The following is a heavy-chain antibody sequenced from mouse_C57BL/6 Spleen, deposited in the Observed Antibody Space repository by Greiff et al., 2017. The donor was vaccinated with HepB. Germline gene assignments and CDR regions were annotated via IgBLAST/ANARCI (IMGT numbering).Heavy chain of an antibody. CDR1: GFTFSSYA. V-gene: IGHV5-4*01. CDR2: ISDGGSYT. J-gene: IGHJ4*01. CDR3: ARDRGYSYAMDY. D-gene: IGHD2-3*01. Sequence: EVMLVESGGGLVKPGGSLKLSCAASGFTFSSYAMSWVRQTPEKRLEWVATISDGGSYTYYPDNVKGRFPISRDNAKNNLYLQMSHLKSEDTAMYYCARDRGYSYAMDYWGQGTSVTVSS.